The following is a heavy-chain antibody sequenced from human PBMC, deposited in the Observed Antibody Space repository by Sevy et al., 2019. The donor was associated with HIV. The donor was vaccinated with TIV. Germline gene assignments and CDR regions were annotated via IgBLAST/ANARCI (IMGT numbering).Heavy chain of an antibody. D-gene: IGHD3-22*01. V-gene: IGHV3-15*01. J-gene: IGHJ4*02. Sequence: GGSLRLSCAVSGFTFSNAWMNWVRQAPGTGLQWVGLIKSKIDGETTDYAAPVKGRFTISRDDSKKMVYLQMNSLKTEDTAVYYCATAPGYYDSSPFDYWGPGTLVTVSS. CDR3: ATAPGYYDSSPFDY. CDR2: IKSKIDGETT. CDR1: GFTFSNAW.